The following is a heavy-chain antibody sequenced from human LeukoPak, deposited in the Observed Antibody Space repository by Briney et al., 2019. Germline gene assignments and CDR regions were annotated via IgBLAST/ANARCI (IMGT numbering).Heavy chain of an antibody. CDR1: GYTFTSYY. CDR3: ARDLKVFTMIVVVETDY. J-gene: IGHJ4*02. V-gene: IGHV1-46*01. Sequence: ASVKVSCKASGYTFTSYYMHWVRQAPGQGLEWMGIINPSGGSTSYAQKFQGRVTMTRDMSTSTVYVELSSLRSEDTAVYYCARDLKVFTMIVVVETDYWGQGTLVTVSS. D-gene: IGHD3-22*01. CDR2: INPSGGST.